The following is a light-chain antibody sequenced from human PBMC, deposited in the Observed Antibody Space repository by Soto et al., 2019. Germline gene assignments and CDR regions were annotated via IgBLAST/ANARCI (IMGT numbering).Light chain of an antibody. V-gene: IGKV1-5*01. CDR3: QPYKAFSPWT. Sequence: DIQMTQSPSALSASIGDRVTITCRASQNIDTSLAWYQQKPGKAPKSLIFDASNLESGVSSRLRGSGSGTEFTLTIDNLQPDDSGSYYCQPYKAFSPWTFGQGTTVEIK. J-gene: IGKJ1*01. CDR1: QNIDTS. CDR2: DAS.